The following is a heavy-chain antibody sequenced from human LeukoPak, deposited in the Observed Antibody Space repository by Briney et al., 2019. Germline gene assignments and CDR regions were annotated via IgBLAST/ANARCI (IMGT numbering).Heavy chain of an antibody. CDR2: MNPNSGNT. CDR1: GYTFTSYD. D-gene: IGHD3-10*01. V-gene: IGHV1-8*01. Sequence: ASVKVSCKASGYTFTSYDINWVRQATGQGLEWMGWMNPNSGNTGYAQKFQGRVTMTRNTSISTAYMELSSLRSEDTAVYYCARGWGGYYYGSGSSFDPWGQGTLVTVSS. CDR3: ARGWGGYYYGSGSSFDP. J-gene: IGHJ5*02.